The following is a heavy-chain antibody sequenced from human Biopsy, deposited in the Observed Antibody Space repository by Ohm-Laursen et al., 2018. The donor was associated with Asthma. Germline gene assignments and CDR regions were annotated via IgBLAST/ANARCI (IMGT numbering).Heavy chain of an antibody. CDR3: ARTYYDFLTGQVNDAFAL. CDR2: INAGNGNT. V-gene: IGHV1-3*01. J-gene: IGHJ3*01. D-gene: IGHD3-9*01. CDR1: GYNFISFA. Sequence: GASVKVSCNTSGYNFISFAIHWVRQAPGQRLEWMGWINAGNGNTKYSQKFQGRVTITRDTSATTAYMELSSLRCEDTAVYYCARTYYDFLTGQVNDAFALWGQGTMVTVSS.